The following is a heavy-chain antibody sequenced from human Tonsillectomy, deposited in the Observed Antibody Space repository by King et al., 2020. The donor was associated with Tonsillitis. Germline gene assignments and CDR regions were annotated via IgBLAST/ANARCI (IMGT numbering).Heavy chain of an antibody. Sequence: VQLVESGAGLVQPGRSLRLSCAASGFTFDDYAMHWVRQAPGKGLEWVSGISWNSGSIGYADSVKGRFTISRDNAKNSLYLQMNSLRAEDTALYYCAKVLVVRGTNALDIWGQGTMVTVSS. J-gene: IGHJ3*02. CDR1: GFTFDDYA. CDR2: ISWNSGSI. D-gene: IGHD3-10*01. V-gene: IGHV3-9*01. CDR3: AKVLVVRGTNALDI.